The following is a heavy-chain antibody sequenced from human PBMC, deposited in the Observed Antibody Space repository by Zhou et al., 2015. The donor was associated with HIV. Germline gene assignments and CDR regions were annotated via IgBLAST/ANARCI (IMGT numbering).Heavy chain of an antibody. J-gene: IGHJ6*02. V-gene: IGHV1-69*09. CDR1: GGTFSSYT. CDR3: ASEGTDCSSTSCYTGYYYYGMDV. Sequence: QVQLVQSGAEVKKPGSSVKVSCKASGGTFSSYTISWVRQAPGQGLEWMGRIIPILGIANYAQKFQGRVTITADKSTSTAYMELSSLRSEDTAVYYCASEGTDCSSTSCYTGYYYYGMDVWGQGTTVTVSS. CDR2: IIPILGIA. D-gene: IGHD2-2*02.